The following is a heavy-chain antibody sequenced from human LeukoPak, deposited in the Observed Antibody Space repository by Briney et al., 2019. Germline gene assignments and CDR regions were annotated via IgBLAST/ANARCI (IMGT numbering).Heavy chain of an antibody. D-gene: IGHD2-15*01. CDR1: GGSISSYY. V-gene: IGHV4-4*07. Sequence: SETLSLTCTVSGGSISSYYWSWIRQPAGKGLEWIGRIYTSGSTNYNPSLKSRVTMSVDTSKNQFSLKLSSVTAADTAVYYCARRLVVVAATSSADAFDIWGQGTMVTVSS. J-gene: IGHJ3*02. CDR2: IYTSGST. CDR3: ARRLVVVAATSSADAFDI.